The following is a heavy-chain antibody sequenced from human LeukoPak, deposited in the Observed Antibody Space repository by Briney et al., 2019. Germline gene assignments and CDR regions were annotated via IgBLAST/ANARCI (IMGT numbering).Heavy chain of an antibody. Sequence: GGSLRLSCAASGFSFSVYWMHWVRQAPGKGPVWVSRIKTDGSITDYADFVKGRFTISRDNAKNTLYLQMNSLRAEDTAVYYCVRDFMYTTACTGCWGQGTLVTVSS. CDR3: VRDFMYTTACTGC. D-gene: IGHD4-11*01. J-gene: IGHJ4*02. V-gene: IGHV3-74*01. CDR2: IKTDGSIT. CDR1: GFSFSVYW.